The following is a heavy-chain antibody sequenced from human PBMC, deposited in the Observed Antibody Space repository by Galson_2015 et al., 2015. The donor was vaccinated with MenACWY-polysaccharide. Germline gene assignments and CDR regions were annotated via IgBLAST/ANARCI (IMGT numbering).Heavy chain of an antibody. CDR1: GLRFSGSG. J-gene: IGHJ3*02. Sequence: SLRLSCAASGLRFSGSGMHWVRQAPGKGLEWVAVIQYDGTNKVYADYVKGRFTISRVNSRNTLYLEMNSLRAEDTAVYYCGREGISTVFHAFDTWGKGKLVPFPS. CDR3: GREGISTVFHAFDT. D-gene: IGHD2-2*01. V-gene: IGHV3-33*01. CDR2: IQYDGTNK.